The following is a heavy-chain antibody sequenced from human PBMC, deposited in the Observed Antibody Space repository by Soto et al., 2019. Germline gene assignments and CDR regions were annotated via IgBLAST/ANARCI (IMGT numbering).Heavy chain of an antibody. J-gene: IGHJ4*02. D-gene: IGHD1-26*01. CDR1: GGSVSSGTYY. Sequence: SETLSLTCTVSGGSVSSGTYYWSWIRQPPGKGLEWLGYISYTGNTNYSPSLKSRVTISVDTSKNQFSLELSSVTAADTAVYYCAREASIVGAVDYWGQGTLVTVSS. CDR3: AREASIVGAVDY. V-gene: IGHV4-61*01. CDR2: ISYTGNT.